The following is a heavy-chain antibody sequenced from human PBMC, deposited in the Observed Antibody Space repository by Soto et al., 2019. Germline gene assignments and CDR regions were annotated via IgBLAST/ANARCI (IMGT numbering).Heavy chain of an antibody. J-gene: IGHJ4*02. V-gene: IGHV4-34*01. CDR3: AREAARYYDILTGYYDY. CDR2: INHSGST. CDR1: GGSFSGYY. Sequence: QVQLQQWGAGLLKPSETLSLTCAVYGGSFSGYYWSWIRQPPGKGLEWIGEINHSGSTNYNPSLKSRVTISVDTSKNQFSLKLSSVTAADTAVYYCAREAARYYDILTGYYDYWGQGTLVTVSS. D-gene: IGHD3-9*01.